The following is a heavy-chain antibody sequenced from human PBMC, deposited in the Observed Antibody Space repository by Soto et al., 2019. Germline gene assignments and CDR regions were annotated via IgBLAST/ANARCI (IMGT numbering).Heavy chain of an antibody. Sequence: QVQLQQWRAGLLKPSETLSLTCAVYGGSFSGYYWSWIRQPPGKGLEWIGEINHSGSTNYNPSLKRRVTRSVDTSKNQFSLELSSVTAADTAVYYCARGIPIWSRSRQRGRYGRMDVLGQGTTVTVSS. CDR1: GGSFSGYY. CDR3: ARGIPIWSRSRQRGRYGRMDV. J-gene: IGHJ6*02. D-gene: IGHD3-16*01. CDR2: INHSGST. V-gene: IGHV4-34*01.